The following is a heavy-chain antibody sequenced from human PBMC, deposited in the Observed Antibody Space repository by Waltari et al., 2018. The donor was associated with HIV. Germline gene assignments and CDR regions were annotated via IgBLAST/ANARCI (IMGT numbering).Heavy chain of an antibody. CDR1: GGSISSTSYY. CDR2: SYYSGST. CDR3: ARLRGSVAGLPGGFYFDY. J-gene: IGHJ4*02. Sequence: QLPLQESGPGLVTPSETLSLTCTVAGGSISSTSYYWGWIRQPPGKGLDWFGSSYYSGSTYYNPSLKRRVTISVDTSKNQFSLKLSSVTAADTAVYYCARLRGSVAGLPGGFYFDYWGQGTLVTVSS. V-gene: IGHV4-39*01. D-gene: IGHD6-19*01.